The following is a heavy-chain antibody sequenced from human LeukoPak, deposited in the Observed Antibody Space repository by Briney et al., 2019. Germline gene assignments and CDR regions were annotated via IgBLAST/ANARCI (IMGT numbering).Heavy chain of an antibody. Sequence: GGSLRLSCAASGFTFSTYGFHWVRQAPGKGLEWVAFIRYDGSNKYYVDSVKGRFTISRDNSKNTLYLEMNSLRAEDTAVYYCAKDIGSYYDYWGQGILVTVSS. CDR1: GFTFSTYG. V-gene: IGHV3-30*02. J-gene: IGHJ4*02. D-gene: IGHD3-10*01. CDR2: IRYDGSNK. CDR3: AKDIGSYYDY.